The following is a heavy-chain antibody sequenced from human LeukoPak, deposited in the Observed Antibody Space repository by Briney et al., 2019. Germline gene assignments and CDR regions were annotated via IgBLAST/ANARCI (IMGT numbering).Heavy chain of an antibody. CDR3: AELGITMIGGV. CDR2: ISSSGSTI. Sequence: GGSLTLSCAASGFTFSSYGMNWVRQAPGKGLEWVSYISSSGSTIYYADSVKGRFTISSDNAKNSLYLQMNSLRAENEGVYYCAELGITMIGGVWGKGTTVTISS. J-gene: IGHJ6*04. CDR1: GFTFSSYG. D-gene: IGHD3-10*02. V-gene: IGHV3-48*04.